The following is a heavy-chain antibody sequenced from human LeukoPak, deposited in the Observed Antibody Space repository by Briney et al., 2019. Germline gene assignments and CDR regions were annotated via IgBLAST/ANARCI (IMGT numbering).Heavy chain of an antibody. CDR2: IYYSGST. D-gene: IGHD4-23*01. J-gene: IGHJ4*02. CDR1: GYSISSGYY. Sequence: SETLSLTRTVSGYSISSGYYWSWIRQPPGKGLEWIGYIYYSGSTNYNPSLKSRVTISVDTYKHQSSLKLSSVTAADTAVYYCARRAGGNDFDYWGQGTLVTVSS. CDR3: ARRAGGNDFDY. V-gene: IGHV4-61*01.